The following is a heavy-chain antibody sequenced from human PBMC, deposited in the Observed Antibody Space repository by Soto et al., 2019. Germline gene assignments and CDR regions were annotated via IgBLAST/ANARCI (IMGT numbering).Heavy chain of an antibody. V-gene: IGHV1-8*01. Sequence: SVKVSCKASGYTFTSYDINWVRQATGQGLEWMGWMNPNSGNTGYAQKFQGGVTISRDNSKNTLYLQMNSLRAEDTAVYYCARAYEGDYFDYWGQGTLVTVSS. CDR2: MNPNSGNT. CDR1: GYTFTSYD. CDR3: ARAYEGDYFDY. J-gene: IGHJ4*02. D-gene: IGHD3-16*01.